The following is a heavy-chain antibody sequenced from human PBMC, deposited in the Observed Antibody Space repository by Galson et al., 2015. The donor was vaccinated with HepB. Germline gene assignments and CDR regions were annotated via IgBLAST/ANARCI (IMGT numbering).Heavy chain of an antibody. Sequence: SLRLSCAASGFTFSSYAMSWVRQAPGKGLEWVSAISGSGGSPYYADSVKGRFTISRDNSKNTLYLQMNSLRAEDTAVYYCAKDGGANWGYPYDYWGQGTLVTVSS. D-gene: IGHD7-27*01. CDR2: ISGSGGSP. J-gene: IGHJ4*02. CDR3: AKDGGANWGYPYDY. CDR1: GFTFSSYA. V-gene: IGHV3-23*01.